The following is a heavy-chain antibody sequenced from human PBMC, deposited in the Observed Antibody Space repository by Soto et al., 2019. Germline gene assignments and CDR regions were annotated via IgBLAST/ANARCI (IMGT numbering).Heavy chain of an antibody. D-gene: IGHD2-15*01. Sequence: ASVKVSCKASGYTFTSYDINWVRQATGHGLEWMGWMNPNSGNTGYAQKFQGRVTMTRNTSISTAYMELSSLRSEDTAVYYCARGAGGYCSGGRCYAVVDNWFDPWGQGTLGTVSS. V-gene: IGHV1-8*01. CDR1: GYTFTSYD. CDR2: MNPNSGNT. J-gene: IGHJ5*02. CDR3: ARGAGGYCSGGRCYAVVDNWFDP.